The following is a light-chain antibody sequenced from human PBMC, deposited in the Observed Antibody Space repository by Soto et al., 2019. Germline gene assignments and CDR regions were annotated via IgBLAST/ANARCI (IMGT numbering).Light chain of an antibody. V-gene: IGLV1-44*01. CDR1: SSNIGDNT. Sequence: QPVLNQPPSAYGTPGQRVTISCSRSSSNIGDNTVNWYQQLPRTAPKLLIYTTNQRPSGVPDRFSASKSGTSASLAISGLQSEDEADYYCAAWDDSLNGLVFGGGTQLTVL. CDR2: TTN. J-gene: IGLJ2*01. CDR3: AAWDDSLNGLV.